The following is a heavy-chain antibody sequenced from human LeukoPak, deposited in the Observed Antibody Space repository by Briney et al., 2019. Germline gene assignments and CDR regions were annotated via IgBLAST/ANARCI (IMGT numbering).Heavy chain of an antibody. CDR2: IYYSGST. CDR3: ASSEYYYDSSGYYNQYFDY. Sequence: SETLSLTCTVSGGSISSSSYYWGWICQPPGKGLEWIGSIYYSGSTYYNPSLKSRVTISVDTSKNQFSLKLSSVTAADTAVYYCASSEYYYDSSGYYNQYFDYWGQGTLVTVSS. CDR1: GGSISSSSYY. J-gene: IGHJ4*02. D-gene: IGHD3-22*01. V-gene: IGHV4-39*01.